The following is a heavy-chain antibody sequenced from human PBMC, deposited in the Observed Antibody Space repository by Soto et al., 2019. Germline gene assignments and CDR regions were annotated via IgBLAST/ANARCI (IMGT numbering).Heavy chain of an antibody. CDR2: INPNSGGA. CDR1: GYTFTGYY. D-gene: IGHD3-3*01. J-gene: IGHJ3*02. V-gene: IGHV1-2*02. CDR3: AKNLPVTIPDAFDI. Sequence: ASVKVSCKASGYTFTGYYTHWVRQAPGQGLEWMGWINPNSGGAKYAQKFQGRVTMTRDTSISTDYMELNRLRFDDTAVYYCAKNLPVTIPDAFDIWGQGTMVTVS.